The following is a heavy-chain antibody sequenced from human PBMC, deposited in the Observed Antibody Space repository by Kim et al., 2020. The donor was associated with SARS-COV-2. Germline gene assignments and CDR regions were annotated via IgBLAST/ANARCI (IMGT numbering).Heavy chain of an antibody. Sequence: GGSLRLSCAASGFTFSSYAMSWVRQAPGKGLEWVSAISGSGGSTYYADSVKGRFTISRDNSKNTLYLQMNSLRAEDTAVYYCAKVDYYGSGSYWYTYYYGMDVWGQGTTVTVSS. V-gene: IGHV3-23*01. CDR2: ISGSGGST. D-gene: IGHD3-10*01. J-gene: IGHJ6*02. CDR1: GFTFSSYA. CDR3: AKVDYYGSGSYWYTYYYGMDV.